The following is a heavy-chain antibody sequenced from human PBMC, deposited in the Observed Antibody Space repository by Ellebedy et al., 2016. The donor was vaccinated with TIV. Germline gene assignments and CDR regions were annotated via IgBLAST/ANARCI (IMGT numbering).Heavy chain of an antibody. Sequence: GESLKISXLASGFTFRQSWMSWVRQAPGKGLEWVAVISYGGSDKYYADSVKGRFTISRDNSKDMLFLQMNSLRAEDTAVYHCAQGPDYMYWGQGTLVTVSS. CDR3: AQGPDYMY. V-gene: IGHV3-30*18. CDR2: ISYGGSDK. D-gene: IGHD4/OR15-4a*01. J-gene: IGHJ4*02. CDR1: GFTFRQSW.